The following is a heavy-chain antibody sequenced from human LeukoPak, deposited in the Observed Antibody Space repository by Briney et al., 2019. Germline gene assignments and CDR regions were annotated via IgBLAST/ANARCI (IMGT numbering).Heavy chain of an antibody. Sequence: GGSLRLSCAASGFTFSSYAMHWVRQAPGKGLEWVAVISYDGSNKYYADSVKGRFTISRDNSKNTLYLQMNSLRAEDTAVYYCASLVVAAPNWGQGTLVTVSS. J-gene: IGHJ4*02. CDR3: ASLVVAAPN. D-gene: IGHD2-15*01. V-gene: IGHV3-30-3*01. CDR2: ISYDGSNK. CDR1: GFTFSSYA.